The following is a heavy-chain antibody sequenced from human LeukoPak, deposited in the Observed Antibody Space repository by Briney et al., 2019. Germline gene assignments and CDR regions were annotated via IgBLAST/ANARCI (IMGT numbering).Heavy chain of an antibody. CDR3: ARNFGVVISFDY. CDR1: GFTFSGYA. J-gene: IGHJ4*02. V-gene: IGHV3-48*02. CDR2: IYSSDTT. D-gene: IGHD3-3*01. Sequence: PGGSLRLSCAASGFTFSGYAMNWVRQAPGKGLEWVSHIYSSDTTYADSVKGRFTISRDNAKNSLYLQMNSLRDEDTAVYYCARNFGVVISFDYWGQGTLVTVSS.